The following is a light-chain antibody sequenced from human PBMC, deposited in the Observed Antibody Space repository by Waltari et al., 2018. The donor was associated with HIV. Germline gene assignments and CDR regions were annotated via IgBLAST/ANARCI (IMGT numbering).Light chain of an antibody. Sequence: QSVLTQPPSVSAAPGQKVTISCSGSSSNIGNNYVSWYQQLPGTAPKLLIYDNNKRPSGIPDRFSVSKSGTSATLGITGLQTGDEADYYCGTWDSSLSAYVVFGGGTKLTVL. J-gene: IGLJ2*01. CDR3: GTWDSSLSAYVV. CDR2: DNN. V-gene: IGLV1-51*01. CDR1: SSNIGNNY.